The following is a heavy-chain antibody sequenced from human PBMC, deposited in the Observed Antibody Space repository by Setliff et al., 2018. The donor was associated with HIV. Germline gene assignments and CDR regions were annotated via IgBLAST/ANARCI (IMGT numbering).Heavy chain of an antibody. Sequence: SETLSLTCTVADGSISTGSYYWSWVRQPAGRGLEWIGRIYTSGSTNYNPSLKSRVTMTVDTSKNQFSLNLTSVTAADTAVYYCARGRFVGFDYWGQGTLVTVSS. CDR2: IYTSGST. CDR3: ARGRFVGFDY. J-gene: IGHJ4*02. V-gene: IGHV4-61*02. D-gene: IGHD3-16*02. CDR1: DGSISTGSYY.